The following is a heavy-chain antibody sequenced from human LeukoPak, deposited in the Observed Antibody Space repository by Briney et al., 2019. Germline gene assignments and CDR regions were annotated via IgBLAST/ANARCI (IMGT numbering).Heavy chain of an antibody. CDR2: INPNSGGT. V-gene: IGHV1-2*04. CDR1: GYTFTGYY. CDR3: ARGGVACTYGGDGGMGV. Sequence: ASVKVSCKASGYTFTGYYIHWVRQAPGQGLEWMGWINPNSGGTNYAQKFQGWVTMTRDTSISTAYMELSRLRSDDTGVYYCARGGVACTYGGDGGMGVWGKGTTVTVSS. J-gene: IGHJ6*04. D-gene: IGHD2-8*01.